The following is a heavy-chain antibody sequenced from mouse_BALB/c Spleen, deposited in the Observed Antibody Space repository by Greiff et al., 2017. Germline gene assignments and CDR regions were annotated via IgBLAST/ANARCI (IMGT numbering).Heavy chain of an antibody. J-gene: IGHJ4*01. CDR3: ARGLRYAMDY. Sequence: QVHVKQSGPELVKPGASVKMSCKASGYTFTSYVMHWVKQKPGQGLEWIGWIYPGSGNTKYNEKFKGKATLTVDTSSSTAYMQLSSLTSEDTAVYFCARGLRYAMDYWGQGTSVTVSS. D-gene: IGHD3-1*01. CDR1: GYTFTSYV. V-gene: IGHV1-84*02. CDR2: IYPGSGNT.